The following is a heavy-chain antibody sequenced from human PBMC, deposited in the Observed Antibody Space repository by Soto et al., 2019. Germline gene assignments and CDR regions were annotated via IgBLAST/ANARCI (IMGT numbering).Heavy chain of an antibody. CDR1: GYSFTNYW. Sequence: EVQLAQSGAEVKKPGEPLRISCKGSGYSFTNYWISWVRQMPGKGLEWMGYINPDNSYRTYSPSFQGHVTISADNSISTAYLQWSSLKASDTAMYYCVGNDYGDYISGLDYWGRGTLVTVSS. J-gene: IGHJ4*02. CDR2: INPDNSYR. D-gene: IGHD4-17*01. CDR3: VGNDYGDYISGLDY. V-gene: IGHV5-10-1*01.